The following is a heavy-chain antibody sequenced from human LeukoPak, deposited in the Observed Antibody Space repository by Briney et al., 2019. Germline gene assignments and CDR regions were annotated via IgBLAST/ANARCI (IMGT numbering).Heavy chain of an antibody. CDR1: GFTFSSYG. D-gene: IGHD3-22*01. J-gene: IGHJ4*02. CDR2: ISYDGSNK. V-gene: IGHV3-30*18. CDR3: AKERYDSSGYYPSDFDY. Sequence: PGGSLRLSCAASGFTFSSYGMHWVRQAPGKGLEWVAVISYDGSNKYYADSVKGRFTIARDNSKNTLYLQMNSLRAEDTAVYYCAKERYDSSGYYPSDFDYWGQGTLVTVSS.